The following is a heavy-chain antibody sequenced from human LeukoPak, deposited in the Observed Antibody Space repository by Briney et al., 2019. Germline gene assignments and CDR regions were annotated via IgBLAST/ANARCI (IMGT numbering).Heavy chain of an antibody. J-gene: IGHJ5*02. Sequence: GGSLRLSCAASGFTFDDYAMHWVRQAPGKGLEWVSGISWNSGRIGYADSVKGRFTISGDNAKNSLYLQMNSLRVEDMAVYYCARLGLEVGGPNWFDPWGQGTLVTVSS. D-gene: IGHD1-1*01. CDR2: ISWNSGRI. V-gene: IGHV3-9*03. CDR1: GFTFDDYA. CDR3: ARLGLEVGGPNWFDP.